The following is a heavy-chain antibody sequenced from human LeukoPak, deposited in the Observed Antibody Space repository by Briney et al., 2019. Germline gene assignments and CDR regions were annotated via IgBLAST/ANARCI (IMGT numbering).Heavy chain of an antibody. D-gene: IGHD3-10*01. V-gene: IGHV4-30-4*01. CDR2: INYSGST. J-gene: IGHJ5*02. CDR1: GGSISSDNYQ. CDR3: ARYGSGSTWFDP. Sequence: PSETLSLTCTVSGGSISSDNYQWSWIRQPPGKGLEWIGYINYSGSTYYSPSLKSRVTISVDTSKNQFFLKPSSVTAADTAVYYCARYGSGSTWFDPWGQGTLVTVSS.